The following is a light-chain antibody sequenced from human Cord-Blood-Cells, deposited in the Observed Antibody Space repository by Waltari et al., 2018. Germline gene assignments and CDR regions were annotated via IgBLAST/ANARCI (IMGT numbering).Light chain of an antibody. CDR1: RRDVGSYNL. J-gene: IGLJ1*01. V-gene: IGLV2-23*01. CDR2: AGS. Sequence: QSALTQPASVSGSPGQSITISCPGTRRDVGSYNLVSWYQQHPGKAPKLMIYAGSKRPSGVSNRFSGSKSGNTASLTISGLQAEDEADYYCCSYAGSSTYVFGTGTKVTVL. CDR3: CSYAGSSTYV.